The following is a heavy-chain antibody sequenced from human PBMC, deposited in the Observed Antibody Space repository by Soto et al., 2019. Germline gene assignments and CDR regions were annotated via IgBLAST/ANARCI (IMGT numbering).Heavy chain of an antibody. D-gene: IGHD3-22*01. V-gene: IGHV1-69*01. CDR3: AREWVDYYDSSGYEPFKYFQH. CDR1: GGTFSSYA. J-gene: IGHJ1*01. Sequence: QVQLVQSGAEVKKPGSSVKVSCKASGGTFSSYAISWVRQAPGQGLEWMGGIIPIFGTANYAQKFQGRVTITADESTGTAYMELSSLRSEDTAVYYCAREWVDYYDSSGYEPFKYFQHWGQGTLVTVSS. CDR2: IIPIFGTA.